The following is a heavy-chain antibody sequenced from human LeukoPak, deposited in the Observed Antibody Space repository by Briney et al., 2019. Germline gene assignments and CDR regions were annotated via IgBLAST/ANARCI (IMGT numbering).Heavy chain of an antibody. Sequence: GGSLRLSCAASGFTFSSYAMSWVRQAPGKGLEWVSAISGSGASTYSADSVKGRFTISRDNSKNTLYLQMSSLRAEDTAVYYCAKGDDGAVRYYCCMDVWGKGTTVTVSS. V-gene: IGHV3-23*01. CDR1: GFTFSSYA. J-gene: IGHJ6*03. D-gene: IGHD2-21*02. CDR3: AKGDDGAVRYYCCMDV. CDR2: ISGSGAST.